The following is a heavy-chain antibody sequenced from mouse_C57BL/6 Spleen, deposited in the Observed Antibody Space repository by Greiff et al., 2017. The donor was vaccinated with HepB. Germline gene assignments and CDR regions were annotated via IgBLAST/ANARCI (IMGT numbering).Heavy chain of an antibody. V-gene: IGHV1-82*01. D-gene: IGHD2-3*01. J-gene: IGHJ2*01. CDR1: GYAFSSSW. CDR3: ASMMVTPYYFDY. CDR2: IYPGDGDT. Sequence: QVQLKESGPELVKPGASVKISCKASGYAFSSSWMNWVKQRPGKGLEWIGRIYPGDGDTNYNGKFKGKATLTADKSSSTAYMQLSSLTSEDSAVYFCASMMVTPYYFDYWGQGTTLTVSS.